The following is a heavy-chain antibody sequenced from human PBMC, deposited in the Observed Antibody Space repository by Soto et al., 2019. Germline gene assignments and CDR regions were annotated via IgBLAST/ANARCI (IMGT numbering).Heavy chain of an antibody. CDR2: ISSSSSYI. CDR1: GFTFGSYS. D-gene: IGHD1-7*01. V-gene: IGHV3-21*01. J-gene: IGHJ4*02. CDR3: ARDLTGTTFIDY. Sequence: PGGSLRLSCAASGFTFGSYSMHWVRQAPGKGLEWVSSISSSSSYIYYADSVKGRFTISRDNAKNSLYLQMNSLRAEDTAVYYCARDLTGTTFIDYWGQGTLVTVSS.